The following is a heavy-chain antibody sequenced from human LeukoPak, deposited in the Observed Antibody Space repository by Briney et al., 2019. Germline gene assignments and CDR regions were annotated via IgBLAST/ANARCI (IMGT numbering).Heavy chain of an antibody. CDR1: GFTFSSYA. CDR2: ISGSGDTT. Sequence: PWGSLRLSCAASGFTFSSYAMGWVRPAPGKGLEWVSSISGSGDTTYYADSVKGRFTISRDNSKNTLYLRMNSLRAEDSAVYFCAKHQLAGPYYFDYWGQGTLVTVSS. CDR3: AKHQLAGPYYFDY. D-gene: IGHD6-19*01. V-gene: IGHV3-23*01. J-gene: IGHJ4*02.